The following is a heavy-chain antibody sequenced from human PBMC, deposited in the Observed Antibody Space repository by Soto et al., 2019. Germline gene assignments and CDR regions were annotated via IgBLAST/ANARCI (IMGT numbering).Heavy chain of an antibody. CDR3: ARDSGRVFGEMTSGLFDY. D-gene: IGHD3-10*01. CDR2: INAGNGDT. J-gene: IGHJ4*02. V-gene: IGHV1-3*01. Sequence: GASVKVSCKASGYTFTRYGMHWVRQAPGQRLEWMGWINAGNGDTKYSQKFQGRVTITRDTSATIDYMELRSLRSEDTAVYYCARDSGRVFGEMTSGLFDYWGQGTLFTVSS. CDR1: GYTFTRYG.